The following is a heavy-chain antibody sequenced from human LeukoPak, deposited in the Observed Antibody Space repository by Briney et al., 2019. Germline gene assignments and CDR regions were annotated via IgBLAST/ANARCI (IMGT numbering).Heavy chain of an antibody. CDR2: IYYSGST. CDR3: ARDEIRYGSGWYGPTGRPDY. V-gene: IGHV4-30-4*01. Sequence: PSQTLSLTCTVSGGSISSGDYYWSWIRQPPGKGLEWIGYIYYSGSTYYNPSLKSRVTISVDTSKNQFSLKLSSVTAADTAVYYCARDEIRYGSGWYGPTGRPDYWGQGALVTVSS. J-gene: IGHJ4*02. CDR1: GGSISSGDYY. D-gene: IGHD6-19*01.